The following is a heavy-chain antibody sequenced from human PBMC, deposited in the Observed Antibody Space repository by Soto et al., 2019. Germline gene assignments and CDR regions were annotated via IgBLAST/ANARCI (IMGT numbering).Heavy chain of an antibody. CDR3: ASRIRDGY. CDR2: ISNDGSTK. CDR1: GLTFSSYG. J-gene: IGHJ4*02. Sequence: QVQLVESGGGVVQPGRSLTLSCAVSGLTFSSYGMHWVRQAPGKGLEWVAVISNDGSTKYYADSVKGRFTISRDNSKNTLFLKMNSLRVEDTAVYYCASRIRDGYWGQGTLVIVS. D-gene: IGHD3-10*01. V-gene: IGHV3-30*03.